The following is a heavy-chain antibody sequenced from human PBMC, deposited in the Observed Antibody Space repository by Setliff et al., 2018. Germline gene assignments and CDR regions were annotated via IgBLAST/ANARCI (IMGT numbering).Heavy chain of an antibody. CDR2: IRNKPNAYLT. V-gene: IGHV3-72*01. CDR1: GFTFSDHY. CDR3: AKSPGSSSSTNLEY. Sequence: PGGSLRLSCVVSGFTFSDHYMDWVRQAPGKGLEWVGRIRNKPNAYLTQYAASVEGRFTISRDDSKNSLYLQMNNLRTDDTALYYCAKSPGSSSSTNLEYLGPGTLVTVSS. D-gene: IGHD6-6*01. J-gene: IGHJ4*02.